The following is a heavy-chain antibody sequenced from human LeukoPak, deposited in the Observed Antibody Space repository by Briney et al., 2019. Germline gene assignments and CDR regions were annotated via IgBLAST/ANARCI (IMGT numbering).Heavy chain of an antibody. J-gene: IGHJ4*02. CDR3: ARTFEGVVVEY. Sequence: SETLPLTCTVCGGSMSSYYWSWIRQPPGRGLEWIGYIYYSGSTNYNPSLKSRVTISVDTSKNQFSLKLSSVTAADTAVYYCARTFEGVVVEYCGQGTLVTVSS. CDR1: GGSMSSYY. CDR2: IYYSGST. D-gene: IGHD2-15*01. V-gene: IGHV4-59*01.